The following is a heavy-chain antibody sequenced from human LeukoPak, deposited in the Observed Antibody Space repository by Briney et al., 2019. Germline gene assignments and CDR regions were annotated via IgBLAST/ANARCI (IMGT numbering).Heavy chain of an antibody. D-gene: IGHD3-22*01. Sequence: SETLSLTCTVSAGSISSSGYYWGWIRQSPGNGLEWLGSSSYIGSTYYNPSLKSRVTISVDTSKKHFSLKFSSVTAADTAVYYCARHLIAHFESSGYYSHYFDYWGQGTLVTVSS. CDR1: AGSISSSGYY. V-gene: IGHV4-39*01. CDR3: ARHLIAHFESSGYYSHYFDY. CDR2: SSYIGST. J-gene: IGHJ4*02.